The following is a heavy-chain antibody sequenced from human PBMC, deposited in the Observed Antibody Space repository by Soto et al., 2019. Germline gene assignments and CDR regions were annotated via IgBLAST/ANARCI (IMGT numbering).Heavy chain of an antibody. V-gene: IGHV4-4*07. J-gene: IGHJ6*02. D-gene: IGHD3-10*01. CDR3: AKMALWSGDDSPYGMDV. Sequence: SETLSLTCTVSGGSISSYYWSWIRQPAGKGLEWIGRIYSSGSTNYNPSLKSRLTMSVDTSKNQFSLKLSSVTAADTAVYYCAKMALWSGDDSPYGMDVWGQGSTVTVSS. CDR1: GGSISSYY. CDR2: IYSSGST.